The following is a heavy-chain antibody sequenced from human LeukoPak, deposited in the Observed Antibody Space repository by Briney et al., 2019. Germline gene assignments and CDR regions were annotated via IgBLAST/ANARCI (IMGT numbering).Heavy chain of an antibody. CDR2: INPNGGGT. D-gene: IGHD3-22*01. CDR1: GYTFTDYY. J-gene: IGHJ4*02. V-gene: IGHV1-2*02. Sequence: GASVKVSCKVSGYTFTDYYMHWVRQAPGQGLEWMGWINPNGGGTNYAQQFQGRVTMTRDTSFNTGYMELSGLRSDDTAVYYCARRYHYDTSAYYYGFNHWGQGTLVTVSS. CDR3: ARRYHYDTSAYYYGFNH.